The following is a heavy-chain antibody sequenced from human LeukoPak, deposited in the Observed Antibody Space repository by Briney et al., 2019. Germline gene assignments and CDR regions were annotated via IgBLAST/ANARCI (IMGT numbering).Heavy chain of an antibody. V-gene: IGHV3-21*01. Sequence: GGSLRLSCAASGFTFSSYSMNWVRQAPGKGLEWVSSISSSSSYIYYVDSVKGRFTISRDNAKNSLYLQMNSLRAEDTAVYYCARDSGDYIGASNIWGQGTMVTVSS. CDR2: ISSSSSYI. D-gene: IGHD4-17*01. CDR1: GFTFSSYS. J-gene: IGHJ3*02. CDR3: ARDSGDYIGASNI.